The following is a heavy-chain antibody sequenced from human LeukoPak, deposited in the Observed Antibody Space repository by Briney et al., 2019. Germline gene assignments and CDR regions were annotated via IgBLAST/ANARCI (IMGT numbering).Heavy chain of an antibody. J-gene: IGHJ4*02. CDR1: GGSISSYF. CDR3: ARLPGATSNVDY. V-gene: IGHV4-59*08. CDR2: IYYSGST. Sequence: NSSETLSLTCTVSGGSISSYFWSWIRQPPGKGLEWIGSIYYSGSTNYNPSLKSRVTISVDTSKNQFSLKLSSVTAADTAVYYCARLPGATSNVDYWGQGTLVTVSS. D-gene: IGHD1-26*01.